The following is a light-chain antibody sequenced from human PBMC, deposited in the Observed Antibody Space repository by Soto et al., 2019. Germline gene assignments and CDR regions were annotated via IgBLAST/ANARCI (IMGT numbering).Light chain of an antibody. CDR2: GAS. J-gene: IGKJ1*01. CDR1: HSVSSN. V-gene: IGKV3-15*01. CDR3: QQYNNWPWT. Sequence: EIVMRHSPATLSVSPGERATLSCRASHSVSSNLAWYQQKPGQAPRLLIYGASTRATGIPARFSGSGSGTEFTLTISSLQSEDFAVYYCQQYNNWPWTFGQGTKVEIK.